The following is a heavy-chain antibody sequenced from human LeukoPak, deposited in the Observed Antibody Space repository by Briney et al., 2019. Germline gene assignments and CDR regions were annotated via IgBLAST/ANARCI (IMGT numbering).Heavy chain of an antibody. J-gene: IGHJ2*01. V-gene: IGHV3-33*06. CDR2: IWYDGSNK. D-gene: IGHD1-26*01. CDR1: GFTFSSYG. Sequence: GGSLRLSCAASGFTFSSYGMHWVRQAPGKGLEWVAVIWYDGSNKYYADSVKGRFTISRDNSKNTLYLQMNSLRAEDTAIYYCAKDRTVGASYWYFDLWGRGTLVTVSS. CDR3: AKDRTVGASYWYFDL.